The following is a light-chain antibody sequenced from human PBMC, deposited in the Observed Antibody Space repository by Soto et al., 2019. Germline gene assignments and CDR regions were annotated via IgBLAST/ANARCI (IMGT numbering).Light chain of an antibody. Sequence: VMTQSQGPLSVSLGARATLSCRASQSVSIHLAWYQQTPGQAPRLLIYDTSTRATGIPARFSGSGSGTEFTLTISSLQSEDCAVYYCQPYNNWPLTCGGGTKGDIK. CDR2: DTS. V-gene: IGKV3-15*01. CDR3: QPYNNWPLT. J-gene: IGKJ4*01. CDR1: QSVSIH.